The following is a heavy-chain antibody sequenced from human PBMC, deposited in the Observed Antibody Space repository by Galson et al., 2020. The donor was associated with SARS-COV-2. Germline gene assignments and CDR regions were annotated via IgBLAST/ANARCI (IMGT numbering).Heavy chain of an antibody. CDR1: GGSFSGYY. Sequence: SETLSLTCAVYGGSFSGYYWSWIRQPPGKGLEWIGEISDSGSTNYNPSLKSRVTISVDTSKKQFSLKLSSVTAADTAVYYCARGLVRARLGYWGQGTLVTVSS. V-gene: IGHV4-34*01. CDR2: ISDSGST. CDR3: ARGLVRARLGY. J-gene: IGHJ4*02. D-gene: IGHD2-2*01.